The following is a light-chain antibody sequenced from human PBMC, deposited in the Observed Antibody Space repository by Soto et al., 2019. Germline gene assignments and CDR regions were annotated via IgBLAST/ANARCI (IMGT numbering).Light chain of an antibody. CDR2: KAS. CDR1: QSIGSW. V-gene: IGKV1-5*03. CDR3: QRFNSYPLT. J-gene: IGKJ4*01. Sequence: DIQMTQSPSTLSASVGDRVTITCRASQSIGSWLAWYQQKPGQAPKLLIYKASSLESGVPSRFSGSGSGTEFTLTISSLQPDDFATYYCQRFNSYPLTFGGGTKVEIK.